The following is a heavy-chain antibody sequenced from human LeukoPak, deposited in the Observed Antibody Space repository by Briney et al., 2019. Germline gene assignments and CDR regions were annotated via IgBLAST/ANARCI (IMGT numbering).Heavy chain of an antibody. CDR1: GYTFTGYY. J-gene: IGHJ4*02. CDR3: ATGVLEWLPLGLDY. D-gene: IGHD3-3*01. CDR2: INPNSGGT. Sequence: GASVKVSCKASGYTFTGYYMHWVRQAPGQGLEWMGWINPNSGGTNYAQKFQGRVTMTRDTSISTAYMELSSLRSEDTAVYYCATGVLEWLPLGLDYWGQGTLVTVSS. V-gene: IGHV1-2*02.